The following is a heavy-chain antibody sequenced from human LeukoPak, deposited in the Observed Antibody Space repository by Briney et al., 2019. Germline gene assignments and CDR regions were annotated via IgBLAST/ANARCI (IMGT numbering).Heavy chain of an antibody. D-gene: IGHD4-11*01. CDR3: ARAPVTVKDSFDI. CDR2: IFTSGST. J-gene: IGHJ3*02. Sequence: PSETLSLTCAVSGGSINNYYWSWIRQPAGKGVEWVGRIFTSGSTNYNASLKSRVTMSVDTSKNQFSLKLTSMTAADTAVYYCARAPVTVKDSFDIWGQGTMVTVSS. CDR1: GGSINNYY. V-gene: IGHV4-4*07.